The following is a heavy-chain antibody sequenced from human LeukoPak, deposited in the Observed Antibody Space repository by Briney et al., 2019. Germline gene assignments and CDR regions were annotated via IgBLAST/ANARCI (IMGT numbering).Heavy chain of an antibody. V-gene: IGHV1-69*01. J-gene: IGHJ4*02. D-gene: IGHD6-19*01. CDR3: ATGGTVAGLFDY. Sequence: SVKVSCKASGGTFSSYAISWVRQAPGQGLEWMGGIIPIFGTANYAQKFQGRVTIAADESTSTAYMELSRLRSDDTAVYYCATGGTVAGLFDYWGQGTLVTVSS. CDR1: GGTFSSYA. CDR2: IIPIFGTA.